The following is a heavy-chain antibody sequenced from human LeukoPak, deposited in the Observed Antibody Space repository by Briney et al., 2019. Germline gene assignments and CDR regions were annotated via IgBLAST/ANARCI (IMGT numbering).Heavy chain of an antibody. CDR1: GFTFDDYA. CDR2: ISWNSGSI. D-gene: IGHD6-13*01. J-gene: IGHJ3*02. Sequence: SPRLSCAASGFTFDDYAMHWVRQAPGKGLEWVSGISWNSGSIGYADSVKGRFTISRDNAKNSLYLQMNSLRAEDTALYYCAKDLAAAGAFDIWGQGTMVTVSS. CDR3: AKDLAAAGAFDI. V-gene: IGHV3-9*01.